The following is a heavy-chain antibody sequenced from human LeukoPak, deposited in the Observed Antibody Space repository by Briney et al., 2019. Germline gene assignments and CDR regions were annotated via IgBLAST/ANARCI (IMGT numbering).Heavy chain of an antibody. V-gene: IGHV3-7*01. Sequence: GGSLTLSCEASGFTLSYYWMSWVRQAPGKGLEWVANINQDGSEKYFVDSVKGRFTISRDNAQNSVFLQMDSLRVDDTAVYYCARWVSQYYFDYWGQGTHVTVSS. D-gene: IGHD2-21*01. CDR3: ARWVSQYYFDY. CDR1: GFTLSYYW. CDR2: INQDGSEK. J-gene: IGHJ4*02.